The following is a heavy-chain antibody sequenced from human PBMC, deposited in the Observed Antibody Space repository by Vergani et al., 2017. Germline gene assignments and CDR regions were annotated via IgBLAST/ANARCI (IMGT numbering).Heavy chain of an antibody. CDR2: INPNSGGT. V-gene: IGHV1-2*02. J-gene: IGHJ6*03. CDR1: RYTFTGYY. CDR3: ARDYAETWRSDYYYMDV. D-gene: IGHD3-10*01. Sequence: QVQLVQSGAEVKKPGASVKVSCKASRYTFTGYYMHWVRQAPGQGLEWMGWINPNSGGTNYAQKFQGRVTMTRDTSISTAYMELSRLRSDDTAVYYCARDYAETWRSDYYYMDVWGKGTTVTVSS.